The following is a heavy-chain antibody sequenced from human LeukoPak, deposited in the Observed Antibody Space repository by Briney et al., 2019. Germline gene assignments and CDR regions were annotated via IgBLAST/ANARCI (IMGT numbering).Heavy chain of an antibody. D-gene: IGHD3-22*01. Sequence: PGGSLRLSCAASGFTFSDYEMNWVRQAPGKGLEWVSAISGSDDSAYYADSVKGRFTISRDNSKNTLYLQMNSLRAEDTAVYYCAKDDYYDSSGYFDYWGQGTLVTVSS. CDR1: GFTFSDYE. CDR2: ISGSDDSA. V-gene: IGHV3-23*01. CDR3: AKDDYYDSSGYFDY. J-gene: IGHJ4*02.